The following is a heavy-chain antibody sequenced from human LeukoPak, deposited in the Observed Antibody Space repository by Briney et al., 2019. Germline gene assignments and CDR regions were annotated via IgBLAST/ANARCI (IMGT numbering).Heavy chain of an antibody. CDR3: ARYDRSAFTHDF. CDR1: GGSISSYF. CDR2: IYYRGST. Sequence: SETLSLTCTVSGGSISSYFWSWIRRPPGKGLEWIGYIYYRGSTKYNSSIKSRVTISMDTSKNQFSLRLSSVTASDTAVYYCARYDRSAFTHDFWGQGTLVTVSS. V-gene: IGHV4-59*01. D-gene: IGHD3-22*01. J-gene: IGHJ4*02.